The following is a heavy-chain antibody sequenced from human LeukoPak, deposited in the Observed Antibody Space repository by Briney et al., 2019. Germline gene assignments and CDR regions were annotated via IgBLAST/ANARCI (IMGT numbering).Heavy chain of an antibody. CDR2: IYPSGST. J-gene: IGHJ4*02. V-gene: IGHV4-4*07. D-gene: IGHD1-26*01. Sequence: PSETLSLTCTVSGASISSYYWTWIRQPAGKGLEWIGRIYPSGSTNYNPSLKSRVTMSVDTSKNPFSLKLSSVSAADTAVYYCARENSGSYREFDYWGQGTLVTVSS. CDR1: GASISSYY. CDR3: ARENSGSYREFDY.